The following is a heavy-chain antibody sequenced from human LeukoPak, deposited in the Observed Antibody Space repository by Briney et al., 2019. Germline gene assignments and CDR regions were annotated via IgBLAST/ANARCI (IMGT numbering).Heavy chain of an antibody. CDR1: GFTFSSYS. D-gene: IGHD2-2*01. CDR2: ISSSSSYI. CDR3: ARAQVPPRCSSTSCYHWYFDL. V-gene: IGHV3-21*01. Sequence: GGSLRLSYAASGFTFSSYSMNWVRQAPGKGLEWVSSISSSSSYIYYADSVKGRFTISRDNAKNSLYLQMNSLRAEDTAVYYCARAQVPPRCSSTSCYHWYFDLWGRGTLVTVSS. J-gene: IGHJ2*01.